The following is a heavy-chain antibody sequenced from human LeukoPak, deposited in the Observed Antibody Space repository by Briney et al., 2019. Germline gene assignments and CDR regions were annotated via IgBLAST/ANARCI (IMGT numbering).Heavy chain of an antibody. V-gene: IGHV1-69*05. D-gene: IGHD3-3*01. CDR1: GGTFSSYA. CDR3: ARDTIMSGRPSYYYYYYMDV. CDR2: IIPIFGTA. Sequence: SVKVSCKASGGTFSSYAISWVRQAPGQGLEWMGGIIPIFGTANYAQKFQGRVTITTDESTSTAYMELSSLRSEDTAVYYCARDTIMSGRPSYYYYYYMDVWGKGTTVNVSS. J-gene: IGHJ6*03.